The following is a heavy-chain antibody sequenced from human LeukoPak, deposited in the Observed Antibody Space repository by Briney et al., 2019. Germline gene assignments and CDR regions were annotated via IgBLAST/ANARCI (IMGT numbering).Heavy chain of an antibody. CDR3: ARGDTIFGVVIGLDY. J-gene: IGHJ4*02. D-gene: IGHD3-3*01. V-gene: IGHV4-39*01. CDR1: GGSISSSSYY. Sequence: SETLSLTCTVSGGSISSSSYYWGWIRQPPGKGLEWIGSIYYSGSTYYNPSLKSRVTISVDTSKNQFSLKLSSVTAADTAVYYCARGDTIFGVVIGLDYWGQGTLVTVSS. CDR2: IYYSGST.